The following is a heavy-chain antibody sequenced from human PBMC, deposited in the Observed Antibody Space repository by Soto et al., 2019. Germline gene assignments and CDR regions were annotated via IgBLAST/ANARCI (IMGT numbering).Heavy chain of an antibody. CDR1: GGSISSGGYY. CDR2: IYYSGST. Sequence: SETLSLTCTVSGGSISSGGYYWSWIRQHPGKGLEWIGYIYYSGSTYYNPSLKSRVTISVDTSKNQFSLKLSSVTAADTAVYYCARGSYYDSSGYPQFDYWGQGTLVTVSS. V-gene: IGHV4-31*03. CDR3: ARGSYYDSSGYPQFDY. D-gene: IGHD3-22*01. J-gene: IGHJ4*02.